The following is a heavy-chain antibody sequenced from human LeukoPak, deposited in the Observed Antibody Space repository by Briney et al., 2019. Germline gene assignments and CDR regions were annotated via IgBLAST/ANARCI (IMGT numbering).Heavy chain of an antibody. V-gene: IGHV1-18*04. J-gene: IGHJ4*02. CDR2: ISPYNGNT. CDR1: GYTFTDYY. Sequence: ASVKVSCKASGYTFTDYYIQWMRQAPGQGLEWVGWISPYNGNTNYAQNLQGRVTMTTDTSTSTAYMELRSLRSDDTAVYYCARHSNSWSPFDYWGQGTLVTVSS. CDR3: ARHSNSWSPFDY. D-gene: IGHD6-13*01.